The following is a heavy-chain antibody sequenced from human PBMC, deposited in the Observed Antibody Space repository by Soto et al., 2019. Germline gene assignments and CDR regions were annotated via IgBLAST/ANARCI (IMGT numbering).Heavy chain of an antibody. CDR2: INHSGST. V-gene: IGHV4-34*01. Sequence: SETLSLTCAVYGGSFSGYYWSWIRQPPGKGLEWIGEINHSGSTNYNPSLKSRVTMSVDTSKNQFSLKLSSVTAADTAVYYCARTGYSSGWYKAAFDIWGQGTMVTVSS. D-gene: IGHD6-19*01. J-gene: IGHJ3*02. CDR1: GGSFSGYY. CDR3: ARTGYSSGWYKAAFDI.